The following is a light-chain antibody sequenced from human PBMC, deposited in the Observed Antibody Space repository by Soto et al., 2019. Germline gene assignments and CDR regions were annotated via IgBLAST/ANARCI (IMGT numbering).Light chain of an antibody. V-gene: IGKV1-39*01. Sequence: DIVMTQSPFALSASVGDRVTITCRASQNIRGFLHWYQQNPGKAPKLLIYGTSNLESGVPSRFGGSGSRTDFLITISGLQVEDFATYYCQQSFSNYFNFGGGTKVDIK. CDR3: QQSFSNYFN. J-gene: IGKJ4*01. CDR2: GTS. CDR1: QNIRGF.